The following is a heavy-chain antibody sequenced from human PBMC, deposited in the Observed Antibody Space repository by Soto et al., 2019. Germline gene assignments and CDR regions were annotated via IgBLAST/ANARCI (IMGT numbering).Heavy chain of an antibody. CDR3: AKEEYSGSSFDY. Sequence: QVQLVESGGGVVQPGRSLRLSCAASGFTFSSYGMHWVRQAPGKGLEWVARISYDGSKKVYADSVKGRFTISRDNSKDTLYLQVNSLRAEDTAVFYCAKEEYSGSSFDYWGQGNLVTGSS. J-gene: IGHJ4*02. V-gene: IGHV3-30*18. CDR1: GFTFSSYG. D-gene: IGHD1-26*01. CDR2: ISYDGSKK.